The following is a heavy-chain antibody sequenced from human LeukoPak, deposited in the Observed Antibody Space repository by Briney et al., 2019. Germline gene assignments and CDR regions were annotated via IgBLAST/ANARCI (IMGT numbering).Heavy chain of an antibody. CDR3: ASAQLWFPLGEYYFDY. CDR1: GGSISSSSYY. CDR2: IYYSGST. D-gene: IGHD5-18*01. Sequence: SETLSLTCTVSGGSISSSSYYWGWIRQPPGKGLEWIGSIYYSGSTYYNPSLKSRVTILVDTSKKQFSLKLSSVTAADTAVYYCASAQLWFPLGEYYFDYWGQGTLVTVSS. J-gene: IGHJ4*02. V-gene: IGHV4-39*07.